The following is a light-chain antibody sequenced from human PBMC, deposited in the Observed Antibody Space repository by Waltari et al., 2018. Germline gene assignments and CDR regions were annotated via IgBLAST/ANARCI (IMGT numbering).Light chain of an antibody. CDR1: SIGSKS. J-gene: IGLJ3*02. V-gene: IGLV3-21*04. CDR2: YDN. CDR3: QVWDRSTDHRV. Sequence: SYVLTQPPSVSEAPGQTARITCGGNSIGSKSVHWYQQKPGQAPVVVMYYDNDRPAGVPGRVSGSNSGNTATLTIGRVEAGDEADYYCQVWDRSTDHRVFGGGTRLTVL.